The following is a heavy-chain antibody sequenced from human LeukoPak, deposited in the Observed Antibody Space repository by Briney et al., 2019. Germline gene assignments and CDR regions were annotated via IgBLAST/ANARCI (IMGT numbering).Heavy chain of an antibody. J-gene: IGHJ5*02. V-gene: IGHV1-2*02. CDR3: ARDRAYSSRPNWFDP. D-gene: IGHD6-13*01. CDR2: LNPNSGST. Sequence: GASVKVSCKASGYTFTGYYLHWVRQAPGQGLEWMGWLNPNSGSTNYAQNFQGRVTMTRDTSISTAYMELSSLTSDDTAFFYCARDRAYSSRPNWFDPWGQGTLVTVSS. CDR1: GYTFTGYY.